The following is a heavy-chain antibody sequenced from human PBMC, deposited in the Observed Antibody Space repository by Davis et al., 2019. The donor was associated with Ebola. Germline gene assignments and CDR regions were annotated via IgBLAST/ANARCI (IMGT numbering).Heavy chain of an antibody. Sequence: HSQTLSLTCAISGDSVSSAGWNWIRQSPSRGLEWLGRTYYKSKWYNDYAVSVKSRITINPDTSKNQFSLQLNSVTPEDTAMYYCARGWLRVGMDVWGKGTTVTVSS. CDR3: ARGWLRVGMDV. CDR2: TYYKSKWYN. J-gene: IGHJ6*04. D-gene: IGHD5-18*01. CDR1: GDSVSSAG. V-gene: IGHV6-1*01.